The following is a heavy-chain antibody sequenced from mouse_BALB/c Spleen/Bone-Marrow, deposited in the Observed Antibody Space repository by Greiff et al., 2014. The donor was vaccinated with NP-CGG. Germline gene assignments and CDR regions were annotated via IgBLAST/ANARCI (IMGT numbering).Heavy chain of an antibody. CDR1: GDSITSGY. J-gene: IGHJ4*01. CDR3: ARILLRSYAMDY. V-gene: IGHV3-8*02. Sequence: EVMLVESGPSLVKPSQTLSLTCSVTGDSITSGYWNWIRKFPGNKLEYMGYISYSGSTYYNPSLKSRISITRDTSKNQYYLQSNSVTTEDTATYYCARILLRSYAMDYWGQGTSVTVSS. D-gene: IGHD1-1*01. CDR2: ISYSGST.